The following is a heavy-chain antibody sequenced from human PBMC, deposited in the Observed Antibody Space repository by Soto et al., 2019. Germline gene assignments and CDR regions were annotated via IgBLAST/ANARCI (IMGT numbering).Heavy chain of an antibody. V-gene: IGHV4-39*01. D-gene: IGHD1-26*01. J-gene: IGHJ4*02. CDR1: GASISTSNYY. Sequence: SETLSLTCTVSGASISTSNYYWGWVRQSPGKDQEWIGTFSNSGSTYYNPSLKSRGTISVDTSKNHFSLTLSSVTAADTAVYYCARHVSGSNSGTSPRGRFYFDSWGQGTLVTVSS. CDR2: FSNSGST. CDR3: ARHVSGSNSGTSPRGRFYFDS.